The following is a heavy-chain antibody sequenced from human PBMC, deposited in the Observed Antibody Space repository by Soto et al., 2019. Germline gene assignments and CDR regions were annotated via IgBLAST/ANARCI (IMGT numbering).Heavy chain of an antibody. D-gene: IGHD3-22*01. J-gene: IGHJ6*02. V-gene: IGHV4-34*01. CDR3: ARGIKKRYYYDSSGYYGMDV. CDR1: GGSFSGYY. Sequence: PSETLSLTCAFYGGSFSGYYWSLIRQPPGKGLEWIGEINHSGSTNYNPSLKSRVTISVDTSKNQFSLKLSSVTAADTAVYYCARGIKKRYYYDSSGYYGMDVWGQGTTVTVSS. CDR2: INHSGST.